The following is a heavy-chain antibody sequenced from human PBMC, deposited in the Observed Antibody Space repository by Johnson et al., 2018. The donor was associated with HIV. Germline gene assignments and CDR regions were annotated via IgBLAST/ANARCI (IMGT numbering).Heavy chain of an antibody. D-gene: IGHD3-10*01. CDR1: GFTFSSYA. CDR3: AKDLVFYVPRSESYYKVFFAFDI. J-gene: IGHJ3*02. V-gene: IGHV3-30*02. Sequence: VQLVESGGGVVQPGRSLRLSCVASGFTFSSYAMHWVRQAPGKGLEWVAFIRYDGSNKYYADSVKGRFTISRDNSKNTVYLQMNSLRPEDTAVYYCAKDLVFYVPRSESYYKVFFAFDIWGQGTMVTVSS. CDR2: IRYDGSNK.